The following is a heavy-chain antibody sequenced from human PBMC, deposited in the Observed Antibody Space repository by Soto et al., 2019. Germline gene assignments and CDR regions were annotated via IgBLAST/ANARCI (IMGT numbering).Heavy chain of an antibody. CDR3: AKDQGILTARRGAFDI. D-gene: IGHD3-9*01. Sequence: EVQLVESGGGLVQPGRSLRLSCAASGFTFDDYAMHWVRQAPGKGLEWVSGISWNSGSIGYADSVKGRFTISRDNAKNSLYLQMNSLRAEGTALSYCAKDQGILTARRGAFDIWGQGTIVTVSS. CDR1: GFTFDDYA. J-gene: IGHJ3*02. V-gene: IGHV3-9*01. CDR2: ISWNSGSI.